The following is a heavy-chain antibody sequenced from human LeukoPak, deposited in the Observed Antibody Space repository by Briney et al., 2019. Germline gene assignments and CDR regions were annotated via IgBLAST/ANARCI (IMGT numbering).Heavy chain of an antibody. CDR1: GGTFSSYA. CDR2: IIPIFGTA. Sequence: ASVKVSCKASGGTFSSYAISWVRQAPGQGLEWMGGIIPIFGTANYAQKFQGRVTITADESTSTAYMELSSLRSEDTAVYYCARGRDIVVVPAPLEMWGQGTLVTVSS. CDR3: ARGRDIVVVPAPLEM. D-gene: IGHD2-2*01. J-gene: IGHJ4*02. V-gene: IGHV1-69*13.